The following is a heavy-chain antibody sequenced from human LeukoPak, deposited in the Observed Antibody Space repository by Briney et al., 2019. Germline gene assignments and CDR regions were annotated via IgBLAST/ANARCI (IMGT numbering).Heavy chain of an antibody. D-gene: IGHD3-16*01. V-gene: IGHV4-4*07. CDR2: IYTSGST. CDR1: GGSFSSYY. J-gene: IGHJ4*02. Sequence: PSETLSLTCAVYGGSFSSYYWSWIRQPAGKGLEWIGRIYTSGSTNYNPSLKSRVTMSVDTSKNQFSLKLSSVTAADTAVYYCAREIRLRSQFDYWGQGTLVTVSS. CDR3: AREIRLRSQFDY.